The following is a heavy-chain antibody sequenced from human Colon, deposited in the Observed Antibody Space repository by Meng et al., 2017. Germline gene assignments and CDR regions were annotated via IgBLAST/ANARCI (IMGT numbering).Heavy chain of an antibody. Sequence: QLQLRESGPGLVKPSETLSRTCTVSGGPISRTGTCGGWIRQPPGKGLEWIGSQCHADDTYYNPSLMGRVSISVDTSKNQVSLKLTSVTAADTSIYYCARHTFSGNPGGIDSWGQGTLVTVSS. J-gene: IGHJ4*02. CDR2: QCHADDT. V-gene: IGHV4-39*01. D-gene: IGHD4-23*01. CDR1: GGPISRTGTC. CDR3: ARHTFSGNPGGIDS.